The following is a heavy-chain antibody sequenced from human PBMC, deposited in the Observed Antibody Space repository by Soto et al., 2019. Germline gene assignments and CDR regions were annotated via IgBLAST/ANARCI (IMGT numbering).Heavy chain of an antibody. J-gene: IGHJ6*02. CDR1: GFTFSSYS. D-gene: IGHD2-15*01. CDR3: ARIKLVDFFFINVDAYDMDV. CDR2: ISSSSSTI. V-gene: IGHV3-48*02. Sequence: PGGSLRLSCAASGFTFSSYSMNWVRQAPGKGLERVSYISSSSSTIYYADSVKGRFTISRDNARNSVYLQMNSLRDEDTAVYYCARIKLVDFFFINVDAYDMDVWGQGTQVTVSS.